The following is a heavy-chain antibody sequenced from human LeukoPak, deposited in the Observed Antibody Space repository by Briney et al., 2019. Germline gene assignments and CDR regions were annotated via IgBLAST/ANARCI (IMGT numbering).Heavy chain of an antibody. CDR3: ARMLSSGWYREFDY. Sequence: PGGSLRLSCAASGFTFSSCWMSWVRQAPGKGLEWVANIKQDGSEKYYVDSVKGRFTISRDNAKNSLYLQMNSLRAEDTAVYYCARMLSSGWYREFDYWGQGTLVTVSS. V-gene: IGHV3-7*01. CDR1: GFTFSSCW. CDR2: IKQDGSEK. D-gene: IGHD6-19*01. J-gene: IGHJ4*02.